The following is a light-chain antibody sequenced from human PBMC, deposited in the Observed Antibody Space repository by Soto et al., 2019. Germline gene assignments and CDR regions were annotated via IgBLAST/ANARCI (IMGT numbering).Light chain of an antibody. J-gene: IGLJ1*01. CDR1: RNDIGAYEF. V-gene: IGLV2-8*01. CDR3: KSYAGSNNYV. Sequence: QSALTQPPSASGSPGQSVTISCTGTRNDIGAYEFVSWYQHHPGRAPKLIIYEVVQRPSGVPDRFSGSKSGNTASLTVSGLQAADEAAYYCKSYAGSNNYVLGNGTKVT. CDR2: EVV.